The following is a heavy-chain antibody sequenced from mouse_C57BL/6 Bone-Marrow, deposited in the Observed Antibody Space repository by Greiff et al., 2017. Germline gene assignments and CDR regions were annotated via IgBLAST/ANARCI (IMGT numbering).Heavy chain of an antibody. CDR2: ILPGSGST. CDR1: GYTFTGYW. V-gene: IGHV1-9*01. D-gene: IGHD1-1*01. J-gene: IGHJ3*01. Sequence: VQLQQSGAELMKPGASVKLSCKATGYTFTGYWIEWVKQRPGHGLEWIGEILPGSGSTNYNAKFKGKATFTADTSSNTAYMQLSSLTTEDSAIYYCASGEKFYYYPLGFAYWGQGTLVTVSA. CDR3: ASGEKFYYYPLGFAY.